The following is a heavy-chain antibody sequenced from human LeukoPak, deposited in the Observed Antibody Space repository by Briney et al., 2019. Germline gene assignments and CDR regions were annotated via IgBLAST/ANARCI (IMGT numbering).Heavy chain of an antibody. CDR3: AREYSSFDY. J-gene: IGHJ4*02. CDR1: GGSISDYY. Sequence: SETLSLTCTVSGGSISDYYWHWIRQPPRKGLEWIGFISYSGSTNYNPSLKSRVTISIDPSKNQFSLKLSSVTAADTAVYYCAREYSSFDYWGQGTLATVSS. D-gene: IGHD2-21*01. CDR2: ISYSGST. V-gene: IGHV4-59*01.